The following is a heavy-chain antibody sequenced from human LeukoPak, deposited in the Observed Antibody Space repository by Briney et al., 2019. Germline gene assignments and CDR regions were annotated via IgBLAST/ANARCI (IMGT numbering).Heavy chain of an antibody. CDR3: AGEYCSGGTCRQGFDY. Sequence: ASVKVSCKASGYTFTGYYMHWVRQAPGQGLEYMGWINPNSGDTNHAQNFQGRVTLTRNTSISTAYMELSSLRSDDSALYYCAGEYCSGGTCRQGFDYWGQGTLVTVSS. CDR2: INPNSGDT. D-gene: IGHD2-15*01. J-gene: IGHJ4*02. CDR1: GYTFTGYY. V-gene: IGHV1-2*02.